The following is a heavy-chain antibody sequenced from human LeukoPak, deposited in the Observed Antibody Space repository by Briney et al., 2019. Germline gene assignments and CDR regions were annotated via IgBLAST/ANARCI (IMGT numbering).Heavy chain of an antibody. CDR2: IYPGDSDT. CDR1: GYSFTTYW. CDR3: AGVGYSSSWYKGDAFDI. V-gene: IGHV5-51*01. Sequence: GESLKISCRGSGYSFTTYWIGWVRQMPGKGLEWMGIIYPGDSDTRYSPSFQGQVTISADKSTSTAYLQWSSLKASDTAIYYCAGVGYSSSWYKGDAFDIWGQGTMVTVSS. D-gene: IGHD6-13*01. J-gene: IGHJ3*02.